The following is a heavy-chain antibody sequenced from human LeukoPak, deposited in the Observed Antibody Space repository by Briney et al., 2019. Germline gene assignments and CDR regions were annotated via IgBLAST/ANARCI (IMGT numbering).Heavy chain of an antibody. CDR1: GGSISSGDYY. CDR3: TKVNGILYYYGMDV. J-gene: IGHJ6*02. V-gene: IGHV4-30-4*01. D-gene: IGHD5-18*01. Sequence: PSETLSLTCTVSGGSISSGDYYWSWIRQPPGKGLEWIGYIYYIGGTYYNPSLKSRATISVDTSKNQFSLKLTSVTAADTAVYYCTKVNGILYYYGMDVWGQGTTVTVSS. CDR2: IYYIGGT.